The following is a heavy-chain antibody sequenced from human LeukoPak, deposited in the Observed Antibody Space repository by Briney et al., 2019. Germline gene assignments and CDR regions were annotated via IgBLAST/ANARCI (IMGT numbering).Heavy chain of an antibody. Sequence: SETLSLTCTVSGGSISSGDYYWSWIRQPPGKGLEWIGYIYYSGSTYYNPSLKSRVTISVDTSKNQFSLKLSPVTAADTAVYYCARENGGGYYVDYWGQGTLVTVSS. V-gene: IGHV4-30-4*01. CDR2: IYYSGST. CDR1: GGSISSGDYY. J-gene: IGHJ4*02. D-gene: IGHD3-3*01. CDR3: ARENGGGYYVDY.